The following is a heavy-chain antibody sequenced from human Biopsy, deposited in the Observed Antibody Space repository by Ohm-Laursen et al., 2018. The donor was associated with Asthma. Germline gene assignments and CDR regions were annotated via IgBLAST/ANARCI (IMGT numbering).Heavy chain of an antibody. V-gene: IGHV3-30*03. CDR3: ARGDWYGSASNGY. J-gene: IGHJ4*02. CDR1: GFILSNYD. Sequence: SLRLSCSASGFILSNYDMHWVRQAPGRGLEWVAVLSYNGNNKYYADSVRGRFTISRDNYENTLYLQMNSLRVEDTAVYYCARGDWYGSASNGYWGQGTLVTVSA. CDR2: LSYNGNNK. D-gene: IGHD6-6*01.